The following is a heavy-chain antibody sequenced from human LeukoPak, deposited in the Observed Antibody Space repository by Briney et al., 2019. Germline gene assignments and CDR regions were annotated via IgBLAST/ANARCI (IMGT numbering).Heavy chain of an antibody. J-gene: IGHJ4*02. Sequence: GGSLRLSCAASGFTFSSYGMHWVRQAPGKGLEWVAVISYDGSNKYYADSVKGRFTISRDNPKNTLYLQMNSLRAEDTAVYYCAKERAWPYFDYWGQGTLVTVSS. CDR2: ISYDGSNK. V-gene: IGHV3-30*18. CDR1: GFTFSSYG. CDR3: AKERAWPYFDY.